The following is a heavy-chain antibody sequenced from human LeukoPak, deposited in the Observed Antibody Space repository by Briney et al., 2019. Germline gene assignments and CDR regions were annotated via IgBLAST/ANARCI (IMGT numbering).Heavy chain of an antibody. CDR2: MSSSDDGR. V-gene: IGHV3-23*01. J-gene: IGHJ4*02. D-gene: IGHD2-15*01. Sequence: GGSLRLSCATSGFSFSSYAMSWVRQAPGKGLEWVSAMSSSDDGRYYAASVRGRFTISRDTSRSTLYLQMNSLRAEDTAVYYCAKAPVTSCRGAFCYPFDYWGQGTLVTVSS. CDR3: AKAPVTSCRGAFCYPFDY. CDR1: GFSFSSYA.